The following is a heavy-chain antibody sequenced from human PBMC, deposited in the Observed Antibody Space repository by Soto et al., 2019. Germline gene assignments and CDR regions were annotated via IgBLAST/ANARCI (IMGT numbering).Heavy chain of an antibody. J-gene: IGHJ4*02. CDR2: IYYSGST. CDR1: GGSISSDD. V-gene: IGHV4-59*01. D-gene: IGHD2-15*01. Sequence: PSETLSLTCTVSGGSISSDDWSWIRQPPGKGLEWIGYIYYSGSTNYNPSLKSRVTISVDTSKNQFSLKLSSVTAADTAVYYCARVVVAAHPGYFDYWGQGTLVTVSS. CDR3: ARVVVAAHPGYFDY.